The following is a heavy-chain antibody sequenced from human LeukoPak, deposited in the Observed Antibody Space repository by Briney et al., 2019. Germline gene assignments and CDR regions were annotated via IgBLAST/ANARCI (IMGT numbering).Heavy chain of an antibody. J-gene: IGHJ6*02. CDR2: ISYDGSNK. CDR3: AKDLAEYGMDV. V-gene: IGHV3-30*18. CDR1: GFTFSSYG. Sequence: GRSLRLSCAASGFTFSSYGMHWVRQAPGKGLEWVAVISYDGSNKYYAYSVKGRFTISRDNSKNTLYLQMNSLRAEDTAVYYCAKDLAEYGMDVWGQGTTVTVSS.